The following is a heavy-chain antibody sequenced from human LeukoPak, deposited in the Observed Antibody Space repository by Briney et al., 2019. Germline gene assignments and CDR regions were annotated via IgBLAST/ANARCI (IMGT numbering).Heavy chain of an antibody. D-gene: IGHD6-19*01. CDR3: ARGTLYSGWSYYFDY. Sequence: SETLSLTCTVSGGSISSSSYYWGWIRQPPGKGLEWIGSIYYSGSTYYNPSLKSRVTISVDTSKKQFSLKLSSVTAADTAMYYCARGTLYSGWSYYFDYWGQGSQVTVSS. CDR1: GGSISSSSYY. CDR2: IYYSGST. J-gene: IGHJ4*02. V-gene: IGHV4-39*07.